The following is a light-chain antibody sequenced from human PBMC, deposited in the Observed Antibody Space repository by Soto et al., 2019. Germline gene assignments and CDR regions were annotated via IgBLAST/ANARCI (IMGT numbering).Light chain of an antibody. CDR3: QQYDNYPLT. Sequence: DIQMTQSPSTLSASVGDRVTITCRASQSVRSWLAWYQQKPGRAPKFLIYDASSLESGVTSRFSGSGSGTEFTLTISNLQPDDFANYYCQQYDNYPLTFGGGTKVEI. CDR1: QSVRSW. J-gene: IGKJ4*01. CDR2: DAS. V-gene: IGKV1-5*01.